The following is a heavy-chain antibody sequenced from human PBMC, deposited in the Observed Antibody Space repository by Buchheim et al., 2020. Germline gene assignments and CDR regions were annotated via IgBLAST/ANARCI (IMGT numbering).Heavy chain of an antibody. CDR1: GFTFSEYY. Sequence: QVQLVESGGGLVKPGGSLRLSCAASGFTFSEYYMSWIRQAPGKGLEWVSYISSGSSTIYYAASVKGRFTISRDNANNSLYLLMNSLSAEDTAVYYCARDKGPPPHMQDLDYWGQGTL. CDR2: ISSGSSTI. J-gene: IGHJ4*02. CDR3: ARDKGPPPHMQDLDY. D-gene: IGHD1-14*01. V-gene: IGHV3-11*01.